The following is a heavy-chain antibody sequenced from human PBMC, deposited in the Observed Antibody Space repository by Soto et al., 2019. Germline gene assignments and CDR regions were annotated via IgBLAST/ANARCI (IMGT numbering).Heavy chain of an antibody. CDR1: GFTFNDYA. Sequence: GGSLRLSCAASGFTFNDYAMSWVRQAPGKGLEWISSISGSGGGGGTYYIESGKGRFTISRDNSKNTLYLQMNSLRAEDTAVYHCAKDTSYGANFTFDYWGQGTLVTVSS. CDR3: AKDTSYGANFTFDY. J-gene: IGHJ4*02. D-gene: IGHD4-17*01. CDR2: ISGSGGGGGT. V-gene: IGHV3-23*01.